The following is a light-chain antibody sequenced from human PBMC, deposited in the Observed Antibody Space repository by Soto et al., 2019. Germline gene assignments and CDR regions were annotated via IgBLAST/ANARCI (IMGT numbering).Light chain of an antibody. J-gene: IGLJ1*01. CDR3: SSYTATRPYV. V-gene: IGLV2-14*01. CDR1: SSDVGGYNY. Sequence: QSVLTQPASVSGSPGQSVTISCTGTSSDVGGYNYVSWYQQLPGEAPKLIIYGVTDRPSGVSNRFSGSKSGNTASLTVSGLQAEYEGDYYCSSYTATRPYVFGTGTKLTVL. CDR2: GVT.